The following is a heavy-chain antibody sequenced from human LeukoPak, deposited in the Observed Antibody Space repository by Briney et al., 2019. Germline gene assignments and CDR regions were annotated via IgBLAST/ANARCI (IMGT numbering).Heavy chain of an antibody. CDR1: GGSISSYY. Sequence: SETLSLTCTVSGGSISSYYWSWIRQPPGKGLEWIGYIYYSGTTNYNPSLKSRVTISVDTSKNQFSLKLRSVTATDTAVYYCARHVGYGNNWFDPWGQGTLVTVSS. J-gene: IGHJ5*02. V-gene: IGHV4-59*08. D-gene: IGHD5-18*01. CDR2: IYYSGTT. CDR3: ARHVGYGNNWFDP.